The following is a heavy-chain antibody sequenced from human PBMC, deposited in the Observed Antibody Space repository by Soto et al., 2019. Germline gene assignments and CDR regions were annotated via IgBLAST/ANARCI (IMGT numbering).Heavy chain of an antibody. V-gene: IGHV3-74*01. CDR1: GFTFGGSW. J-gene: IGHJ4*02. CDR3: VRGTNLDY. D-gene: IGHD1-1*01. Sequence: EVQLVESGGGLVQPGGSLRLSCAASGFTFGGSWMHWVRQAPGKGLVWVSRINSDGSSTSDADSVKGRFTISRDNAKSTLYLQMNSLRAEDTAVYYCVRGTNLDYWGQGTLVTVSS. CDR2: INSDGSST.